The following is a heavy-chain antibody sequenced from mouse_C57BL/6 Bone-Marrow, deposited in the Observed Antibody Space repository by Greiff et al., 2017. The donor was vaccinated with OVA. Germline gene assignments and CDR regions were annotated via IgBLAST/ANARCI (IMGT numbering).Heavy chain of an antibody. V-gene: IGHV14-3*01. Sequence: VQLQQSVAELVRPGASVKLSCTASGFNIKNTYMHWVQQRPEQGLEWIGRIDPANGNTKYAPKFQGKATITADTSSNTAYLQLSSLTSKDTAIYYCARGIYSSGYFDVWGTGATVTVSS. D-gene: IGHD1-1*01. CDR3: ARGIYSSGYFDV. CDR2: IDPANGNT. CDR1: GFNIKNTY. J-gene: IGHJ1*03.